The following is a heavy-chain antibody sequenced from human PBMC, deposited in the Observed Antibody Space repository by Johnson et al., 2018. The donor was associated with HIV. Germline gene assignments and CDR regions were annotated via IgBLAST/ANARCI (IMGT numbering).Heavy chain of an antibody. V-gene: IGHV3-30*04. D-gene: IGHD5-18*01. J-gene: IGHJ3*02. CDR2: ISYDGNNK. CDR1: GFTFSSYA. Sequence: QVQLVESGGGVVQPGRSLRLSCAASGFTFSSYAIHWVRQAPGKGLEWVAIISYDGNNKYYADSVKGRFTISRDNSKNTLYLQMNSLRPEDTAVYHGARRTYRYGESPDAFDIWGQGTMVTVSS. CDR3: ARRTYRYGESPDAFDI.